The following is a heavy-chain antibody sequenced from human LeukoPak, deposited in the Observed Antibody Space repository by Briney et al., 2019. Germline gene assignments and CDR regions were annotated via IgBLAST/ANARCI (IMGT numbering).Heavy chain of an antibody. CDR2: INHSGST. CDR3: ARAGWELSPFVC. CDR1: GGSFSGYY. D-gene: IGHD1-26*01. J-gene: IGHJ5*01. Sequence: SETLSLTCAVYGGSFSGYYWSWIRQPPGKGLEWIGEINHSGSTNYNPSLKSRVTISVDTSKNQFSLKLSSVTAADTAVYYCARAGWELSPFVCWGQGTLVTVSS. V-gene: IGHV4-34*01.